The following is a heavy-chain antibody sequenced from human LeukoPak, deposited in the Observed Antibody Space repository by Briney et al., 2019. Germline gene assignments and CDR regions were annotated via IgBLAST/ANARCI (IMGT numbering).Heavy chain of an antibody. CDR3: ARGLVTNDAFDI. CDR2: IYYSGST. D-gene: IGHD4-23*01. Sequence: SQTLSLTCTVSGSSISSGGYYWSWIRQHPGKGLEWIGYIYYSGSTYYNPSLKSRVTISVDTSKNQFSLKLSSVTAADTAVYYCARGLVTNDAFDIWGQGTMVTVSS. J-gene: IGHJ3*02. CDR1: GSSISSGGYY. V-gene: IGHV4-31*03.